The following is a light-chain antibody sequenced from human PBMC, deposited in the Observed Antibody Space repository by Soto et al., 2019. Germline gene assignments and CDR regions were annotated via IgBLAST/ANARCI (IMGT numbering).Light chain of an antibody. CDR3: MQATHWPPT. V-gene: IGKV2-30*01. CDR2: RAS. CDR1: QILVFSDGNAY. J-gene: IGKJ1*01. Sequence: DVVMTQSPLTLPVTLGQPASISSKKNQILVFSDGNAYLNWFQQRPGQSPRRLIYRASNRDSGVPDRFSGSWSGTDFTLQINGVGAEDVGVYYCMQATHWPPTFGRGTRVEIK.